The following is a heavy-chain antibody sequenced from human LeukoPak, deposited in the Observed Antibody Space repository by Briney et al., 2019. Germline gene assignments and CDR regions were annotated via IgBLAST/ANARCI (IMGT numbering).Heavy chain of an antibody. Sequence: HPGGSLRLSCSASGFTFSTYAMHWVRQAPGKGLEYVSAISAGGSGTYYADSVKGRFTISRDNSKNTLYLQMSSLRGEDTAMYYCVKFPYDAFDIWGQGTMVTVSS. J-gene: IGHJ3*02. CDR3: VKFPYDAFDI. V-gene: IGHV3-64D*06. CDR2: ISAGGSGT. CDR1: GFTFSTYA.